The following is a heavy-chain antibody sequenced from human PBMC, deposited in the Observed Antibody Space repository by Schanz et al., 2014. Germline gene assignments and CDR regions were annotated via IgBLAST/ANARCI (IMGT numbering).Heavy chain of an antibody. CDR3: VSQTGSPNY. CDR1: GFTFSGFW. D-gene: IGHD6-13*01. Sequence: EVQLLESGGGLVEPGGSLRLSCAASGFTFSGFWMTWVRQAPGKGLEWVANIKKDGSEKYYVDSVEGRFTISRDNAKRSLFLQMNSLRVEDTAVYFCVSQTGSPNYWGQGTLVTVSS. J-gene: IGHJ4*02. V-gene: IGHV3-7*01. CDR2: IKKDGSEK.